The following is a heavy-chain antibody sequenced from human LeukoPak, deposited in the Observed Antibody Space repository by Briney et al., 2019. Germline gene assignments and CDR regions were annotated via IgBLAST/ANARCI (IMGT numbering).Heavy chain of an antibody. CDR1: GFALSSHW. CDR3: ARDLTPYSGSYFDY. V-gene: IGHV3-7*01. CDR2: VNRVGSET. J-gene: IGHJ4*02. Sequence: GGSLRLSCAASGFALSSHWMTWVRQVPGRGPEWVANVNRVGSETYYLDSVKGRFTISKDNAKNTLYLQMNSLRAEDTAVYYCARDLTPYSGSYFDYWGQGTLVTVSS. D-gene: IGHD1-26*01.